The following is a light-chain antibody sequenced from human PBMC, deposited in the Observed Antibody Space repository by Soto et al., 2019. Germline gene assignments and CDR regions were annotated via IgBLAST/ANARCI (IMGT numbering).Light chain of an antibody. J-gene: IGKJ4*01. V-gene: IGKV3-20*01. CDR2: DAS. CDR3: QQYGSSLT. CDR1: QSVSSY. Sequence: EIVLTHSPANLSLSPGERATLSCRASQSVSSYLAWYQQTPGQAPRLLIYDASNRATGIPARFSGSGSGTDFTLTISRLEPEDFAVYYCQQYGSSLTFGGGTKVDIK.